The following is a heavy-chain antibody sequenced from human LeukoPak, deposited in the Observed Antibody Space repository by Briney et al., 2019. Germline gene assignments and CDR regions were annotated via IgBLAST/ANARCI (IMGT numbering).Heavy chain of an antibody. D-gene: IGHD5-24*01. Sequence: PGGSLRLSCAASGFTFSSYSMNWARQAPGKGLVWVSHINGDGSGTSYADSVKGRFTISRDNAKNTLYLQMNSLRAEDTAVYYCARDLKRDGYNPFDFWGQGTLVTVPS. J-gene: IGHJ4*02. V-gene: IGHV3-74*01. CDR1: GFTFSSYS. CDR2: INGDGSGT. CDR3: ARDLKRDGYNPFDF.